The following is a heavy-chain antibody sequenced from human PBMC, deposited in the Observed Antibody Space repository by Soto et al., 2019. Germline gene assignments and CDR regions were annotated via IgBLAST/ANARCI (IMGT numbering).Heavy chain of an antibody. D-gene: IGHD2-2*01. J-gene: IGHJ6*03. CDR3: AGGGGTSRWYYYYYYMDV. CDR1: GGSFSGYY. V-gene: IGHV4-34*01. CDR2: INHSGST. Sequence: SETLSLTCAVYGGSFSGYYWSWIRQPPGKGLEWIGEINHSGSTNYNPSLKSRVTISVDTSKNQFSLKLSSVTAADTAVYYCAGGGGTSRWYYYYYYMDVWGKGTTVT.